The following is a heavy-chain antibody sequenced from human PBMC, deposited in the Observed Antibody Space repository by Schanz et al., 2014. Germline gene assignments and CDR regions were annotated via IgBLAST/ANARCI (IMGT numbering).Heavy chain of an antibody. D-gene: IGHD3-10*01. Sequence: EVQLVESGGGLVKPGGSLRLSCATSGFTLNNAWMNWVRQAPGKGLQWVARIKSKTDGGTRDYAAPVKGRFTISTDDSKNTVSLQMNSLQTEDTPVYYCTADLWFGAVWGVWWGQGTLVTVSS. CDR2: IKSKTDGGTR. CDR1: GFTLNNAW. CDR3: TADLWFGAVWGVW. V-gene: IGHV3-15*01. J-gene: IGHJ4*02.